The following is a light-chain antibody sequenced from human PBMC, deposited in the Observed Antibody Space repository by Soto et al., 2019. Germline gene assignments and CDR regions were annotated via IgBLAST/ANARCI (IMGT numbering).Light chain of an antibody. CDR2: GAS. CDR1: QNLGTLY. V-gene: IGKV3-20*01. J-gene: IGKJ1*01. Sequence: EIVLTQSPGTLSLSPGERGTLSCRASQNLGTLYLAWFQQKSGQAPRLLIYGASSRAIGIPDRFSGSGSGTDFTLTISRLEPEDFAVYYCQQYGSSPATFGQGDQGGYQ. CDR3: QQYGSSPAT.